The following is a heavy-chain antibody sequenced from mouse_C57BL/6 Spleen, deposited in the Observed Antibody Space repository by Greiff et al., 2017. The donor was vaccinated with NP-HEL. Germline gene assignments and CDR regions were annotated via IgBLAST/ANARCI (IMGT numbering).Heavy chain of an antibody. V-gene: IGHV1-19*01. CDR1: GYTFTDYY. D-gene: IGHD1-1*01. Sequence: EVQLQQSGPVLVKPGASVKMSCKASGYTFTDYYMNWVKQSHGKSLEWIGVINPYNGGTSYNQKFKGKATLTVDKSSSTAYMELNSLTSEDSAVYYGAREGDYGSRTAMDYWGQGTSVTVSS. CDR3: AREGDYGSRTAMDY. J-gene: IGHJ4*01. CDR2: INPYNGGT.